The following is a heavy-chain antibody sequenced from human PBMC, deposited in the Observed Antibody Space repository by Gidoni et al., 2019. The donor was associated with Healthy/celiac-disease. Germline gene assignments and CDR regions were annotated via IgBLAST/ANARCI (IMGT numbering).Heavy chain of an antibody. V-gene: IGHV3-11*05. CDR1: GFTFSDYD. Sequence: QVQLVESGGGLVKPGGSLRLSCAASGFTFSDYDMTWIRQAPGKGLEWVSNISRSNSYTKYADSVKGRFTISRDNAKNSLYLQMNSLRAEDTAVYYCARDIDSGSYEFGPWGQGTLVTVSS. D-gene: IGHD3-10*01. CDR2: ISRSNSYT. CDR3: ARDIDSGSYEFGP. J-gene: IGHJ5*02.